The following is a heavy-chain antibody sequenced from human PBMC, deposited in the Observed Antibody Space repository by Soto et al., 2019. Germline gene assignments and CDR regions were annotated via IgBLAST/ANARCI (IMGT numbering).Heavy chain of an antibody. CDR3: ARGDILTGYANWFDP. CDR2: ISAYNGNT. D-gene: IGHD3-9*01. V-gene: IGHV1-18*04. Sequence: SVKVSCKASGYTFTSYGISWVRQAPGQGLEWMGWISAYNGNTNYAQKLQGRVTMTTDTSTSTAYMELRSLRSDDTAVYYCARGDILTGYANWFDPWGQGTLVTV. CDR1: GYTFTSYG. J-gene: IGHJ5*02.